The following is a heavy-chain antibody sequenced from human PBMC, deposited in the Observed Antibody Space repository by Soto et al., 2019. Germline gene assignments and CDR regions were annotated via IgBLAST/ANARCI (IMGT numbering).Heavy chain of an antibody. V-gene: IGHV3-74*01. CDR3: ARADYSNYGMVMYH. J-gene: IGHJ4*02. D-gene: IGHD4-4*01. CDR2: INNVGSST. CDR1: GFTFSTYW. Sequence: EVQLVESGGGLVQPGGSLRLSCAASGFTFSTYWMHWVRQAPGKGLVWVSRINNVGSSTTYADSVRGRFTISRDNAENTLYLQMDNLRAEDTAVYYCARADYSNYGMVMYHWVQGTLVTVSS.